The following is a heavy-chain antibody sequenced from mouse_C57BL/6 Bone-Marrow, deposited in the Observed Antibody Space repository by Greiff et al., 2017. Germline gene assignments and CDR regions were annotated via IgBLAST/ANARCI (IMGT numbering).Heavy chain of an antibody. CDR1: GFTFSDYY. CDR2: INYDGSST. V-gene: IGHV5-16*01. Sequence: EVQLVESEGGLVQPGSSMKLSCTASGFTFSDYYMAWVRQVPEKGLEWVANINYDGSSTYSLDSLKSRFIISRDNAKKILYLQMSSLKSEDTATYYCARDDGSSYWYFDVWGTGTTVTVSS. D-gene: IGHD1-1*01. J-gene: IGHJ1*03. CDR3: ARDDGSSYWYFDV.